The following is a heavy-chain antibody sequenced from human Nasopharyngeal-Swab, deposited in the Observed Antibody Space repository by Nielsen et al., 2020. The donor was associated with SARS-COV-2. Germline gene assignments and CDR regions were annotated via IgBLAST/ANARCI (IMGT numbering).Heavy chain of an antibody. V-gene: IGHV3-21*01. CDR2: ISSSSSYI. Sequence: GESLKIPCAASGFTFSSYSMNWVRQAPGKGLEWVSSISSSSSYIYYADSVKGRFTISRDNAKNSLYLQMNSLRAEDTAVYYCARGVAAADPDYWGQGTLVTVSS. CDR1: GFTFSSYS. D-gene: IGHD6-13*01. J-gene: IGHJ4*02. CDR3: ARGVAAADPDY.